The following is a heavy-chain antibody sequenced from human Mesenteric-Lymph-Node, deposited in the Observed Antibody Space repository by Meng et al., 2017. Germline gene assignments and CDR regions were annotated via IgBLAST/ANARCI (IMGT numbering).Heavy chain of an antibody. CDR1: GFTFSSYW. V-gene: IGHV3-7*03. Sequence: GESLKISCAASGFTFSSYWMSWVRQAPGKGLEWVANIKQDGSEKYYVDSVKGRFTISRDNAKNSLYLQMNSLRPEDTAFYYCAKDGQRPFWGQGTRVTGAS. CDR3: AKDGQRPF. CDR2: IKQDGSEK. J-gene: IGHJ4*02. D-gene: IGHD6-25*01.